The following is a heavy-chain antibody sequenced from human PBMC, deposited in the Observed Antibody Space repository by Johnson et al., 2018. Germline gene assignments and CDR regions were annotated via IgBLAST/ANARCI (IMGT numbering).Heavy chain of an antibody. CDR3: TRSDYSGTYFS. V-gene: IGHV3-73*02. CDR2: IRSNANNYAI. CDR1: GFSFSGSP. D-gene: IGHD1-26*01. Sequence: VQLQESGGGVVQPGGSLKLSCAASGFSFSGSPMHWVRQASGKGLEWVGRIRSNANNYAIAYGASVKGRFTISRDDSKNTAYLQMNSLKTEDTAVYYCTRSDYSGTYFSWGQGTRVTVSS. J-gene: IGHJ1*01.